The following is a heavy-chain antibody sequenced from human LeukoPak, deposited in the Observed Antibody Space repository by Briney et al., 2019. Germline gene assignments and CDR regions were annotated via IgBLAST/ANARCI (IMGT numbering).Heavy chain of an antibody. CDR2: ISGDGTRT. Sequence: GGSLRLSCAASGFSFSSYAMTWARQAPVKGLEWVSAISGDGTRTYYADSVKGRFTISRDNSKNTLYLQMNSLRAEDTAVYYCARGVGSGSRLRAGDYWGQGTLVTVSS. J-gene: IGHJ4*02. D-gene: IGHD1-26*01. CDR1: GFSFSSYA. CDR3: ARGVGSGSRLRAGDY. V-gene: IGHV3-23*01.